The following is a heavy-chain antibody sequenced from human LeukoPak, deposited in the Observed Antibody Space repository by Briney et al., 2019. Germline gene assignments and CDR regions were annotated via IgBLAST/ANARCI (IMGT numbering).Heavy chain of an antibody. CDR1: GYTFTSYG. V-gene: IGHV1-18*01. D-gene: IGHD3-9*01. CDR2: ISAYNGNT. CDR3: ARAGYYDILTGTPPSTYYGMDV. J-gene: IGHJ6*02. Sequence: GASVKVSCKASGYTFTSYGISWVRQAPGQGLEWMGWISAYNGNTNYAQKLQGRVTMTTDTSTSTAYMELRSLRSDDTAVYYCARAGYYDILTGTPPSTYYGMDVWGQGTTVTVSS.